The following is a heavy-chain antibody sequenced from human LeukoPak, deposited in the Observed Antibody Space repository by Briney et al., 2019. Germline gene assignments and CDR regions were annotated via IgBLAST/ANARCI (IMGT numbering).Heavy chain of an antibody. Sequence: GASVKVSCKASGYTFTSYGISWVRQAPGQGLEWMGWISAYNGNTNYAQKLQGRVTMTTDTSTSTAYMELRSLRSDDTAVYYCARVAFRDYYDSSGYAYWGQGTLVTVSS. CDR2: ISAYNGNT. D-gene: IGHD3-22*01. V-gene: IGHV1-18*01. J-gene: IGHJ4*02. CDR1: GYTFTSYG. CDR3: ARVAFRDYYDSSGYAY.